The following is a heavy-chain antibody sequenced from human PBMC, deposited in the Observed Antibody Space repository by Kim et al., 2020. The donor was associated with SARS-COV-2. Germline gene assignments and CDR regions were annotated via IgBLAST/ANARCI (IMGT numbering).Heavy chain of an antibody. Sequence: SYAQKFQGRVTMTRDTSTSTVYMELSSLRSEDTAVYYCASASYYYYGMDVWGQGTTVTVSS. J-gene: IGHJ6*02. V-gene: IGHV1-46*01. CDR3: ASASYYYYGMDV.